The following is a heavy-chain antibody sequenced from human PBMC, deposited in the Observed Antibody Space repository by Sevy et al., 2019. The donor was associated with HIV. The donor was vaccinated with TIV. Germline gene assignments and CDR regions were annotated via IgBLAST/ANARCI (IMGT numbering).Heavy chain of an antibody. V-gene: IGHV1-18*04. CDR1: GYTFTSYG. J-gene: IGHJ5*02. CDR2: ISAYSAYT. D-gene: IGHD2-2*01. Sequence: ASVKVSCKASGYTFTSYGITWVRQAPGQGLEWMGWISAYSAYTNYAQKLQGRVTMTTDTSTGTAYMELRSLRSDDTAVYYCARHRQDCSSTSCFDPSGQGTLVTVSS. CDR3: ARHRQDCSSTSCFDP.